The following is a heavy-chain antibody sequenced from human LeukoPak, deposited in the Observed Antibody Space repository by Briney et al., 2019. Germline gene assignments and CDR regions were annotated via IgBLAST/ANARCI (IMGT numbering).Heavy chain of an antibody. CDR3: AKDFLSRGFSYERTDVFGI. CDR2: ISNNGGTT. V-gene: IGHV3-23*01. Sequence: LGGSLRLSCAASGFSFSNYAMTWVRQAPGKGLEWVASISNNGGTTYFADSLKGRFTVFRDNSNDTLYLHINILRAEDTALYYCAKDFLSRGFSYERTDVFGIWGQGTMVTVSS. CDR1: GFSFSNYA. J-gene: IGHJ3*02. D-gene: IGHD5-18*01.